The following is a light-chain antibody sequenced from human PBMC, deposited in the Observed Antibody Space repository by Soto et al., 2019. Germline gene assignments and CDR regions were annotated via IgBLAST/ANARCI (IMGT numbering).Light chain of an antibody. V-gene: IGKV1-17*01. CDR2: AAS. CDR3: LQHNSYPLT. J-gene: IGKJ4*01. Sequence: DIQMTQSPSSLSASVGDRVTITCRASEGIRDELGWYQQKPGKAPKRLIYAASSLQSGVPSRFSGSGSGTEFTLTISILQPEDFATYYCLQHNSYPLTFGGGTKVEIK. CDR1: EGIRDE.